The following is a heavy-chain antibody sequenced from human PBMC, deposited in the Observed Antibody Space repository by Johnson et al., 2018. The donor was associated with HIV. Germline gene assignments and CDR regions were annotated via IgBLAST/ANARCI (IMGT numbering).Heavy chain of an antibody. V-gene: IGHV3-30*02. CDR2: IWYDGTKK. CDR1: GFTFTTYI. D-gene: IGHD5-24*01. J-gene: IGHJ3*02. Sequence: QEQLVESGGGLVKPGGSLRLSCAASGFTFTTYIMHWVRQAPGKGLEWVAVIWYDGTKKYYADSVKGRFTISRDNSKNTLYLQMNSLRAEDTAVYYCAKDKRRDGYNSDAFDIWGQGTMVTVSS. CDR3: AKDKRRDGYNSDAFDI.